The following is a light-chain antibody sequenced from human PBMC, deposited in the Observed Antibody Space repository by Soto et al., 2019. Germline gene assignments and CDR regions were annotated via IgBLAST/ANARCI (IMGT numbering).Light chain of an antibody. CDR3: QQYGGSPQYT. V-gene: IGKV3-20*01. CDR2: GAS. CDR1: QSVTSDY. Sequence: EIVLTQSPGTRSLSPGERATLSCRASQSVTSDYLAWYQHKPGQVPRLLIFGASSRATGIPDRFSGSGSGTDFTLTISRLEPVDFAMYYCQQYGGSPQYTFGQGTKVEIK. J-gene: IGKJ2*01.